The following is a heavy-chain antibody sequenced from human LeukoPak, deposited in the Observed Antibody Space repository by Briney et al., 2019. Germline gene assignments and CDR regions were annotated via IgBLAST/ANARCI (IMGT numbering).Heavy chain of an antibody. CDR1: GGSISSGGSR. J-gene: IGHJ4*02. V-gene: IGHV4-31*03. Sequence: SQTLSLTCNVSGGSISSGGSRWSWIRQHPGKGLEWIGYIYYSGSTYYNPSLESRLTMSVDTSKNQFSLHLTSVTAADTAVYYCARDWGSYFDYWGQGTLVTVSS. CDR3: ARDWGSYFDY. D-gene: IGHD7-27*01. CDR2: IYYSGST.